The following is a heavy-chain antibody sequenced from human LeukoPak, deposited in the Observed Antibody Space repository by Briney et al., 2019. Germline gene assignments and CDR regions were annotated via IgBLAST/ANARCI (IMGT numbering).Heavy chain of an antibody. CDR2: ISSSSSYI. D-gene: IGHD6-19*01. Sequence: GGSLRLSCAASGFTFSSYSMNWVRQAPGKGLEWVSSISSSSSYIHYADSVKGRFTISRDNAKNSLYLQMNSLRAEDTAVYYCARSYSSGWDFDYWGQGTLVTVSS. CDR1: GFTFSSYS. CDR3: ARSYSSGWDFDY. V-gene: IGHV3-21*01. J-gene: IGHJ4*02.